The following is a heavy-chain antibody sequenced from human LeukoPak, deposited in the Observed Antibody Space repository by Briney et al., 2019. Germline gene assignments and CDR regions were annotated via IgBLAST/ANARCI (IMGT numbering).Heavy chain of an antibody. J-gene: IGHJ5*02. CDR1: GYSFTSYW. CDR2: IYPGDSDT. CDR3: ARRQILGYCSSTSCYGNWFDP. V-gene: IGHV5-51*01. Sequence: GESLKISCKGSGYSFTSYWIVWVRQMPGKGLEWMGIIYPGDSDTRYSPSFQGQVTISADKSISTAYLQWSSLKASDTAMYYCARRQILGYCSSTSCYGNWFDPWGQGTLLTVSS. D-gene: IGHD2-2*01.